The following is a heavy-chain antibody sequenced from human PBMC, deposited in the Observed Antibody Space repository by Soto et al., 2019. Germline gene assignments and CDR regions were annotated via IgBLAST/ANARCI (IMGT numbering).Heavy chain of an antibody. D-gene: IGHD2-2*01. CDR2: IYWDDDK. V-gene: IGHV2-5*02. CDR3: AHIPPDIVVVPAVNGGYFDY. Sequence: QITLKESGPTLVKPTQTLTLTCTFSGFSLSTSGVGVGWIRQPPGKALEWLALIYWDDDKRHSPSLKSRLTITKDTSKNQVVLTMTNMDPVDTATYYCAHIPPDIVVVPAVNGGYFDYWGQGTLVTVSS. CDR1: GFSLSTSGVG. J-gene: IGHJ4*02.